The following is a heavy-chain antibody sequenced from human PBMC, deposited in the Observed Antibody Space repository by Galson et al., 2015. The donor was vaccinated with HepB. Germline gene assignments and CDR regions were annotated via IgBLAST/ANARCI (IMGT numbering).Heavy chain of an antibody. CDR1: GYTFTGYY. Sequence: SVKVSCKASGYTFTGYYMHWVRQAPGQGLEWMGRINPNSGGTNYAQKFQGRVTMTRDTSISTAYMELSRLRSDDTVVYYCARDRRGITMVRGATQLSGGMDVWGQGTTVTVSS. CDR3: ARDRRGITMVRGATQLSGGMDV. V-gene: IGHV1-2*05. D-gene: IGHD3-10*01. CDR2: INPNSGGT. J-gene: IGHJ6*02.